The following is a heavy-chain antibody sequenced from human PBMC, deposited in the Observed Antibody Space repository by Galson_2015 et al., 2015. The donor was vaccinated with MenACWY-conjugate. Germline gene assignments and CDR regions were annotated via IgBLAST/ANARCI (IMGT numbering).Heavy chain of an antibody. CDR2: INSDGRST. J-gene: IGHJ4*02. Sequence: SLRLSCAASGFTFSTYWMHWVRQAPGKGLVWVSRINSDGRSTSYADAVRGRFTISRDNAKMSLYLQMNSLRAEDTAIYYCARVRKSLFNYSYVSAYFSDGLDNWGQGTRVAVSS. V-gene: IGHV3-74*01. CDR3: ARVRKSLFNYSYVSAYFSDGLDN. D-gene: IGHD3-22*01. CDR1: GFTFSTYW.